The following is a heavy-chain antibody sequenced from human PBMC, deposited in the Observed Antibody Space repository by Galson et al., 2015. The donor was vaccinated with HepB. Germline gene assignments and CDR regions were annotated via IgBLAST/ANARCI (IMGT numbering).Heavy chain of an antibody. CDR2: ISGSEK. V-gene: IGHV3-7*03. Sequence: SLRLSCAASGFTFSNYAMSWVRQAPGKGLEWVSAISGSEKYYVDSVKGRFTISRDNAKNSLYLQMNSLRAEDTAVYYCARSPLSDYWGQGTLVTVSS. CDR3: ARSPLSDY. CDR1: GFTFSNYA. J-gene: IGHJ4*02. D-gene: IGHD2/OR15-2a*01.